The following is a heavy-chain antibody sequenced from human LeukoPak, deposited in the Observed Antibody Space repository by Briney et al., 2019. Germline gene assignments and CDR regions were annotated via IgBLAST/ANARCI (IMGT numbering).Heavy chain of an antibody. CDR2: IYYTGST. D-gene: IGHD5-18*01. CDR1: GGSISGFY. V-gene: IGHV4-59*01. CDR3: AREDTAISFEY. J-gene: IGHJ4*02. Sequence: SETLSLTCTVSGGSISGFYWSWIRQPPGKGLEWIGFIYYTGSTNYNPSLRSRVTMSVDTSKNQFSLRLNSVTAADSAVYYCAREDTAISFEYWGQGTLVSVSS.